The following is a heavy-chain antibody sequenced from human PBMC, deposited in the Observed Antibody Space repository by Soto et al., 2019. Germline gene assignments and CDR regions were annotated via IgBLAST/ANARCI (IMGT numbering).Heavy chain of an antibody. CDR1: GGTFSSYA. J-gene: IGHJ6*02. V-gene: IGHV1-69*13. Sequence: ASVKVSCKASGGTFSSYAISWVRQAPGQGLEWMGGIIPIFGTANYAQKFQGRVTITADESTSTAYMELSSLRSEDTAVYYCARDTRGYSYGYGDYYYGMDVWGQGTTVTVS. CDR2: IIPIFGTA. D-gene: IGHD5-18*01. CDR3: ARDTRGYSYGYGDYYYGMDV.